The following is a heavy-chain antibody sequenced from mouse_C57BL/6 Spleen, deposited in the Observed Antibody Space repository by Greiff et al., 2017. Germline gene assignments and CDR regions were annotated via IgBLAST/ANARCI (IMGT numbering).Heavy chain of an antibody. Sequence: EVQLQQSGTVLARPGASVKMSCKTSGYTFTSYWMHWVKQRPGQGLEWIGAIYPGNSDTCYNQKFKGKAKLTAVTSASTAYMELSSLTNEDSAVYYCTREVLGRGYFDYWGQGTTLTVSS. V-gene: IGHV1-5*01. CDR3: TREVLGRGYFDY. D-gene: IGHD4-1*01. J-gene: IGHJ2*01. CDR2: IYPGNSDT. CDR1: GYTFTSYW.